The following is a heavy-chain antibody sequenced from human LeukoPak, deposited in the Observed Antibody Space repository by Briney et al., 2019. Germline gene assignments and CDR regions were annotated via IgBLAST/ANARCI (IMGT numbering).Heavy chain of an antibody. CDR2: INPNSGGT. V-gene: IGHV1-2*02. D-gene: IGHD3-3*01. Sequence: GASVKVSCKASGYTFTGYYMHWVRQAPGQGLEWMGWINPNSGGTNYAQKFQGRVTMTRDTSISTAYMELSRLRSDDTAVNYCAKSKGYDFWSGYPTNYYYYYGMDVWGQGTTVTVSS. J-gene: IGHJ6*02. CDR1: GYTFTGYY. CDR3: AKSKGYDFWSGYPTNYYYYYGMDV.